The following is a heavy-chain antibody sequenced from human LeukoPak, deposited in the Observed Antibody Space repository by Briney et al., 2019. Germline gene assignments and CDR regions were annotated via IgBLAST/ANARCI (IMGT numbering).Heavy chain of an antibody. CDR1: GGSISSYY. CDR2: IYYSGST. J-gene: IGHJ6*03. V-gene: IGHV4-59*01. CDR3: AREVRYSYGPYYYYYYMDV. D-gene: IGHD5-18*01. Sequence: PSETLSLTCTVSGGSISSYYWSWIRQPPGKGLEWNGYIYYSGSTNYNPSLKSRVTISVDTSKNQFSLKLSSVTAADTAVYYCAREVRYSYGPYYYYYYMDVWGKGTTVTVSS.